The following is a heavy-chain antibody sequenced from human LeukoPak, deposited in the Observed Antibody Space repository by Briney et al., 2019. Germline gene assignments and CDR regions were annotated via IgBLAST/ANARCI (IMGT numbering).Heavy chain of an antibody. Sequence: ASVKVSCKASGYTFTGYYMHWVRQAPGQGLEWMGWINPNSGGTNYAQKFQGRVTMTRDTSISTAYMELSRLRSDDTAVYYCARVDVVVLAASSLGYWGQGTLVTVSS. CDR1: GYTFTGYY. V-gene: IGHV1-2*02. CDR3: ARVDVVVLAASSLGY. D-gene: IGHD2-2*01. J-gene: IGHJ4*02. CDR2: INPNSGGT.